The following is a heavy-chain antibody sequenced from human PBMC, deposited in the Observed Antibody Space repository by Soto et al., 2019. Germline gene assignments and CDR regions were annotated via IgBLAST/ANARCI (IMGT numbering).Heavy chain of an antibody. CDR1: GFTFSSYS. D-gene: IGHD3-22*01. J-gene: IGHJ3*02. CDR2: ISSSSSTI. Sequence: GGSLRLSCAASGFTFSSYSMNWVRQAPGKGLEWVAYISSSSSTIYYADSVKGRLTISRDNAKNSLYLQMNSLRADYFEGYDDQRDLHLDLDAFDIWGQGTMVTVSS. V-gene: IGHV3-48*04. CDR3: QRDLHLDLDAFDI.